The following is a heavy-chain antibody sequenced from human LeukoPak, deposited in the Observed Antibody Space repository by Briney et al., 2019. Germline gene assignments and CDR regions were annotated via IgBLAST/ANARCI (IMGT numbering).Heavy chain of an antibody. J-gene: IGHJ5*02. V-gene: IGHV3-30*14. CDR2: VSYEGTIK. CDR1: GFAFSNFA. CDR3: AREKFDP. Sequence: PGGSLRLSCAASGFAFSNFAMHWVRQAPGKGLEWVAVVSYEGTIKYYSDSAKGRFTISRDNSNSLISLQMDNLTTEDTAVYYCAREKFDPWGQGTLVIVS.